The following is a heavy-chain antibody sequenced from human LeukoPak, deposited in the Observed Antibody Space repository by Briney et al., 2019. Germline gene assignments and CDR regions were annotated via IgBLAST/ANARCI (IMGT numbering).Heavy chain of an antibody. CDR2: INTNTGNP. V-gene: IGHV7-4-1*02. CDR3: ARSYYYGSGSYYKPRYFDY. Sequence: ASVKVSCKASGYTFTSYAMNWVRQAPGQGLEWMGWINTNTGNPTYAQGFTGRFVFSLGTSVSTAYLQISSLKAEDTAVYYCARSYYYGSGSYYKPRYFDYWGQGTLVTVSS. CDR1: GYTFTSYA. J-gene: IGHJ4*02. D-gene: IGHD3-10*01.